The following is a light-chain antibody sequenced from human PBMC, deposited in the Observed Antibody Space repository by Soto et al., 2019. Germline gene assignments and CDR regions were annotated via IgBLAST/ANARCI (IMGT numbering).Light chain of an antibody. CDR3: QQTYSTPWT. Sequence: DIQMTQSPSSLSASMGDRVSITCRASQSIGTDLNWYQQKPGKAPKLLIYGASTLQGGVPSRFSVSVSGAEFTLTISSLQPGDLATYFCQQTYSTPWTFGQGTKVDI. V-gene: IGKV1-39*01. CDR2: GAS. CDR1: QSIGTD. J-gene: IGKJ1*01.